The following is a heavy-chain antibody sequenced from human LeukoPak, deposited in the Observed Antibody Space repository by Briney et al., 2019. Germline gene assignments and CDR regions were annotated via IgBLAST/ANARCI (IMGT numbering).Heavy chain of an antibody. CDR2: MNPYSGST. CDR1: GYMFTDHD. D-gene: IGHD1-14*01. J-gene: IGHJ4*02. Sequence: ASVKVSCKTSGYMFTDHDINWVRQATGQGLEWMGWMNPYSGSTGYAQNFQGRVTMTRDTSITTAYMELSSLTSEDTAVYYCARFHRHQLPKSDYWGQGTLVTVSS. CDR3: ARFHRHQLPKSDY. V-gene: IGHV1-8*01.